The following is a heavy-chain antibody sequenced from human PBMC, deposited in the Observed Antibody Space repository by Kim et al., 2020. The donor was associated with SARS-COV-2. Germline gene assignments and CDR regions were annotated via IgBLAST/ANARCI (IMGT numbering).Heavy chain of an antibody. V-gene: IGHV1-18*04. CDR2: ISAYNGNT. D-gene: IGHD3-22*01. Sequence: ASVKVSCKASGYTFTSYGISWVRQAPGQGLEWMGWISAYNGNTNYAQKLQGRVTMTTDTSTSTAYMELRSLRSDDTAVYYCARRIPSDYYDSSGYQTYYFDYWGQGTLVTVSS. CDR3: ARRIPSDYYDSSGYQTYYFDY. CDR1: GYTFTSYG. J-gene: IGHJ4*02.